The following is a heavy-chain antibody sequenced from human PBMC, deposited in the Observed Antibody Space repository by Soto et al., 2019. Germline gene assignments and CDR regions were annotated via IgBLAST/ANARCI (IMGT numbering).Heavy chain of an antibody. D-gene: IGHD3-10*01. CDR2: IIPIFGTP. V-gene: IGHV1-69*01. Sequence: QVQLVQSGAEVKKPGSSVKVSCKASGGIFSTYAISWLLQAPGQGLEWMGGIIPIFGTPNYATRFQGRVTITTDESTSTAYMEMSRLRPEDTTAYYCARDREDYSSVNYYNRIDIWGQGTLVTVAS. CDR1: GGIFSTYA. CDR3: ARDREDYSSVNYYNRIDI. J-gene: IGHJ4*02.